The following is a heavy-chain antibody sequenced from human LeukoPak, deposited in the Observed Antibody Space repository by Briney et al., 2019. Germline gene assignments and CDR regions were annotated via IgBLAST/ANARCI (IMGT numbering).Heavy chain of an antibody. D-gene: IGHD1-26*01. J-gene: IGHJ3*02. CDR1: GGSISSSSYY. Sequence: SETLSLTCTVSGGSISSSSYYWGWIRQPPGKGLEWIGSIHYSGSTYYNPSLKGRVTISVDTSKNQFSLKLSSVTAADTAVYYCARKWEPMTFDIWGQGTMVTVSS. V-gene: IGHV4-39*01. CDR2: IHYSGST. CDR3: ARKWEPMTFDI.